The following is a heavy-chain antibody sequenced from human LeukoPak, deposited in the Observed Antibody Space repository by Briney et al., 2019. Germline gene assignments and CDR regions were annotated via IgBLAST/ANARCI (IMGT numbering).Heavy chain of an antibody. D-gene: IGHD1-7*01. Sequence: ASVKVSCKTSGYTFTSYSISWVRQAPGQGLEWMGWISAYNRNANYAQRFQGRVTMTTETSTTTAYMEVRSLTPDDTAVYYCARDFPPNYTDNYGKGYFDYWGQGTLVTVSS. CDR2: ISAYNRNA. CDR1: GYTFTSYS. CDR3: ARDFPPNYTDNYGKGYFDY. J-gene: IGHJ4*02. V-gene: IGHV1-18*01.